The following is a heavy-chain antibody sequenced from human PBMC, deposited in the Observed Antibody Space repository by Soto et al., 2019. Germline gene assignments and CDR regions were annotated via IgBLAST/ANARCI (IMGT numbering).Heavy chain of an antibody. D-gene: IGHD1-26*01. CDR3: AKDFAPDSRWDIDC. CDR2: IYGSGKST. Sequence: EVQLLESGGGLVQPAGSLRLSCAASGFIFSTYTMSWFRQAPGKGLEWVSSIYGSGKSTFYSASVKGRFTISRDNSGNTVYMQMSSLRAEDTAIYYCAKDFAPDSRWDIDCWGQGSLVTVSS. CDR1: GFIFSTYT. V-gene: IGHV3-23*01. J-gene: IGHJ4*02.